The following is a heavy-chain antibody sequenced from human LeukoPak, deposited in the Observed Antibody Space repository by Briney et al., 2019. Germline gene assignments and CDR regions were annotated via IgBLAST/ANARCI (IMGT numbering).Heavy chain of an antibody. V-gene: IGHV4-59*01. Sequence: PSETLSLTCTVSGGSISSYSWSWVRQPPGKGLEWIGYIYYSGSTNYNPSLKSRVTISVDTSKNQFSLKLSSVTAADTAVYYCARDGYYYDSSGYRPLDYWGQGTLVTVSS. CDR3: ARDGYYYDSSGYRPLDY. CDR1: GGSISSYS. D-gene: IGHD3-22*01. J-gene: IGHJ4*02. CDR2: IYYSGST.